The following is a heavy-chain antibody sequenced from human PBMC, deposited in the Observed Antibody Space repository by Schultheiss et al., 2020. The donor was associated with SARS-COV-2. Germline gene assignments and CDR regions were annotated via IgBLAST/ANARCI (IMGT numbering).Heavy chain of an antibody. CDR3: ASTPGEVLLWFGELLSY. CDR2: ISGSGGST. Sequence: GGSLRLSCAASGFTFSSYAMSWVRQAPGKGLEWVSAISGSGGSTYYADSMKGRFTISRDNSKNTLYLQMNSLRAEDTAVYYCASTPGEVLLWFGELLSYWGQGTLVTVSS. V-gene: IGHV3-23*01. CDR1: GFTFSSYA. D-gene: IGHD3-10*01. J-gene: IGHJ4*02.